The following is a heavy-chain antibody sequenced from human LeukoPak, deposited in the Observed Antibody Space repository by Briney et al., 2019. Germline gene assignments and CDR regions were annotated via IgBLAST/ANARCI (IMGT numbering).Heavy chain of an antibody. D-gene: IGHD5-24*01. CDR1: GYSISSGYY. V-gene: IGHV4-38-2*02. CDR3: ARGRDGYHFDY. J-gene: IGHJ4*02. Sequence: SETLSLTCTVSGYSISSGYYWGWIRQPPGKGLEWIGSIYHSGSTYYNPSLKSRVTISVDTSKNQFSLELSSVTAADTAVYYCARGRDGYHFDYWGQGTLVTVSS. CDR2: IYHSGST.